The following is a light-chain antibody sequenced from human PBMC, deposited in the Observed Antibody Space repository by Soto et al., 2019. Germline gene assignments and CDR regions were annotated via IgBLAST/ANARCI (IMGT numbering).Light chain of an antibody. CDR1: SSDVGGYNY. V-gene: IGLV2-14*01. CDR3: TSYTSSSTWV. CDR2: EVS. J-gene: IGLJ3*02. Sequence: QSALTQPASVSGSPGQSITISCTGTSSDVGGYNYVSWFQQHPGEAPQLMIYEVSNRPSGVSNRFSASKSGNTASLTISGLQAEDEADYYCTSYTSSSTWVFGGGTKLTVL.